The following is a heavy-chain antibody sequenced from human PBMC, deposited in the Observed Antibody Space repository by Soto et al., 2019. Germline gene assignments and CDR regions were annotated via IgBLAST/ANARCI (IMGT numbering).Heavy chain of an antibody. V-gene: IGHV4-30-2*01. J-gene: IGHJ4*02. D-gene: IGHD3-3*01. Sequence: LSLTCAVSGGSISSGGVSWSWILQPPGKGLEWIGYIYHSGNTYYNPSLHGRVTISVDRSENQSSLTLDSVTAADTAVYYCARGPFHDFWTGLDYWGQGILVTVSS. CDR3: ARGPFHDFWTGLDY. CDR2: IYHSGNT. CDR1: GGSISSGGVS.